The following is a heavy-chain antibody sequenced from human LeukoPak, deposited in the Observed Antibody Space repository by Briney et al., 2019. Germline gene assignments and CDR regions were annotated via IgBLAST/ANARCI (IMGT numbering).Heavy chain of an antibody. Sequence: GGSLRLSCAASGFTVSSSCMNWVRQAPGKGLEWVSLIYSGGTTYYADSVKGRFTISRDNSKNTLYLQMNSLRAEDTAVYYCARRGDGGRSFDYWGQGTLVTVSS. V-gene: IGHV3-53*01. CDR2: IYSGGTT. CDR1: GFTVSSSC. CDR3: ARRGDGGRSFDY. J-gene: IGHJ4*02. D-gene: IGHD4-23*01.